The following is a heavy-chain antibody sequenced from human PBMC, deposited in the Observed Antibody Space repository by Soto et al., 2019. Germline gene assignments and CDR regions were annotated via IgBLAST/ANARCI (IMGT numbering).Heavy chain of an antibody. CDR2: ISAHNGDT. D-gene: IGHD3-3*01. CDR1: GYNFANYG. V-gene: IGHV1-18*01. J-gene: IGHJ6*02. Sequence: QVQLVQSEAEVKKPGASLKVSCRASGYNFANYGISWVRQAPGQGLEWMGRISAHNGDTNYAQKVQGGVTMTADTSTSTAYIEMWSLRSDDTAVYYFARDAAYNDFWGGVMELYSYNMDVWGQGATVTV. CDR3: ARDAAYNDFWGGVMELYSYNMDV.